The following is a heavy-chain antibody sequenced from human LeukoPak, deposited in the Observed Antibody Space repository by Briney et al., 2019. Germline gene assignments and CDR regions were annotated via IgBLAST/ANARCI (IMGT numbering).Heavy chain of an antibody. Sequence: HPGGSLRLSCAASGFTFSSYAMHWVRQAPGKGLEWVAVISYDGNVKYYTDSVKGRFTISRDNSKNTLYLQMNSLRAEDTAVYYCARDSYQDYYGRFDPWGQGTLVIVSS. CDR3: ARDSYQDYYGRFDP. CDR2: ISYDGNVK. J-gene: IGHJ5*02. D-gene: IGHD3-10*01. V-gene: IGHV3-30*04. CDR1: GFTFSSYA.